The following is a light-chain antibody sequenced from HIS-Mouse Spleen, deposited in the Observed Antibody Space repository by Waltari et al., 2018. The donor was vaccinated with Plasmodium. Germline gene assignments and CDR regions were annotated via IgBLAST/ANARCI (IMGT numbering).Light chain of an antibody. CDR3: CSYAGSYTWV. J-gene: IGLJ2*01. CDR1: SSDVGGYNY. V-gene: IGLV2-11*01. CDR2: DVS. Sequence: QSALTQPRSVSGSPGQSVTISCTGTSSDVGGYNYVSWYQQHPSKAPKLMIYDVSKRPSGVPDRCSGSKAGNTASLTISGLQAEDEADYYCCSYAGSYTWVFGGGTKLTVL.